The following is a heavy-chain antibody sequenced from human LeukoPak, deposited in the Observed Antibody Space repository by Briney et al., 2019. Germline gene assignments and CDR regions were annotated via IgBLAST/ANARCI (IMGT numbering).Heavy chain of an antibody. J-gene: IGHJ4*02. V-gene: IGHV4-39*01. D-gene: IGHD1-26*01. CDR1: GDSINSTGYY. CDR2: IYYSGTT. Sequence: SETLSLTCTVSGDSINSTGYYWGWIRQPPGKGLEWIGSIYYSGTTYYNPSLKSRVTLFVDTSKNHFSLRLNSVAAADTAVYYCVRQGPGSYLYYWGQGTLVTVSS. CDR3: VRQGPGSYLYY.